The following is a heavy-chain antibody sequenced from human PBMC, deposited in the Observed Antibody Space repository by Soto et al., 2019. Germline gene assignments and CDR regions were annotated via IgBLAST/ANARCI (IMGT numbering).Heavy chain of an antibody. CDR2: IFSNDEK. J-gene: IGHJ4*02. CDR3: ARVYSSSWTPPYFDY. V-gene: IGHV2-26*01. CDR1: GFSLSNARMG. Sequence: QVTLKESGPVLVKPTETLTLTCTVSGFSLSNARMGVSWIRQPPGKALEWLAHIFSNDEKSYSTSLKSRLTISNDTSKSQVVLTMTNLDPVDTATYYCARVYSSSWTPPYFDYWGQGTLVTVSS. D-gene: IGHD6-13*01.